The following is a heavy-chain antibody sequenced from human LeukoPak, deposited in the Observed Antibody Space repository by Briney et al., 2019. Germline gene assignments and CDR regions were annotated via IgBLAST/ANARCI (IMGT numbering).Heavy chain of an antibody. CDR3: SGGYSYGYGAFDS. D-gene: IGHD5-18*01. V-gene: IGHV3-30*02. CDR1: GFTFSSYG. J-gene: IGHJ4*02. CDR2: IWYDGSNK. Sequence: GGSLRLSCAASGFTFSSYGMHWVRQAPGKGLEWVAVIWYDGSNKYYADSVKGRFTISRDNSENTLYLQMNSLRAEDTAVYYCSGGYSYGYGAFDSWGQGALVTVSS.